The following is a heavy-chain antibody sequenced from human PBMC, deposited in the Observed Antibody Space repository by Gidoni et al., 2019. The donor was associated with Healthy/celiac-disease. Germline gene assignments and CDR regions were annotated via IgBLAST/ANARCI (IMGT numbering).Heavy chain of an antibody. D-gene: IGHD6-13*01. J-gene: IGHJ4*02. CDR2: TYYSGST. V-gene: IGHV4-31*03. Sequence: QVQLQESGPGLVQPSQTLSLTCTFSGCSISSGGYYWSWIRQHPGKGLEWIGYTYYSGSTYYNPSLKSRVTISVDTSKNQFSLKLSSVTAADTAVYYCARRYSSLVYFDYWGQGTLVTVSS. CDR1: GCSISSGGYY. CDR3: ARRYSSLVYFDY.